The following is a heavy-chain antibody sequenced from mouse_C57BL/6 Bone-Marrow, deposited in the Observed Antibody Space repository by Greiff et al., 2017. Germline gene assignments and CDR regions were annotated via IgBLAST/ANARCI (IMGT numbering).Heavy chain of an antibody. CDR2: IYPSSGNT. J-gene: IGHJ1*03. Sequence: VHLVESGAELARPGASVKLSCKASGYTFTSYGISWVKQRPGQGLEWIGEIYPSSGNTYYNEKFKGKATLTADKSSSTAYMQLRSLTSEDAAVYCCARYPYYYGRDVEGWGKGTTVTVAS. CDR1: GYTFTSYG. D-gene: IGHD1-1*01. V-gene: IGHV1-81*01. CDR3: ARYPYYYGRDVEG.